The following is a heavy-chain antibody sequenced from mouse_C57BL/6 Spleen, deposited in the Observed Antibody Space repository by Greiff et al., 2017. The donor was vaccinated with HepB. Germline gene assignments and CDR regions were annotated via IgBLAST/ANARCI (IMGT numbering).Heavy chain of an antibody. CDR3: ARFITTVVADYFDY. V-gene: IGHV1-69*01. Sequence: QVQLQQPGAELVMPGASVKLSCKASGYTFTSYWMHWVKQRPGQGLEWIGEIDPSDSYTNYNQKFKGKSTLTVDKSSSTAYMQLSRLTSEDSAVYYCARFITTVVADYFDYWGQGTTLTVSS. D-gene: IGHD1-1*01. J-gene: IGHJ2*01. CDR1: GYTFTSYW. CDR2: IDPSDSYT.